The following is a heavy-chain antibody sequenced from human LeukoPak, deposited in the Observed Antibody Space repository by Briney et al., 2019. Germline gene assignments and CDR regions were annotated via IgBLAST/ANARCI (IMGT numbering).Heavy chain of an antibody. D-gene: IGHD3-22*01. J-gene: IGHJ4*02. CDR1: GFTFSSYA. V-gene: IGHV3-30*04. CDR3: ARDLNYYDSSGYYPY. CDR2: ISYDGGNK. Sequence: PGGSLRLSCAASGFTFSSYAMHWVRQAPGKGLEWVAVISYDGGNKYYADSVKGRFTISRDNSKNTLYLQMNSLRAEDTAVYYCARDLNYYDSSGYYPYWGQGTLVTVSS.